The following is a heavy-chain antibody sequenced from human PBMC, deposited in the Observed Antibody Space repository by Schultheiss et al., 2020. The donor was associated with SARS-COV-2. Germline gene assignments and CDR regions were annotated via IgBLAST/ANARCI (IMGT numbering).Heavy chain of an antibody. CDR3: ARAEPLMGYYMDV. CDR1: GFTFNNYA. J-gene: IGHJ6*03. D-gene: IGHD3-16*01. V-gene: IGHV3-23*01. Sequence: GGSLRLSCATSGFTFNNYAVHWVRQAPGKGLEWVSAISGSGGSTYYADSVKGRFTISRDNSKNTLYLQMNSLRAEDTAVYYCARAEPLMGYYMDVWGKGTTVTVSS. CDR2: ISGSGGST.